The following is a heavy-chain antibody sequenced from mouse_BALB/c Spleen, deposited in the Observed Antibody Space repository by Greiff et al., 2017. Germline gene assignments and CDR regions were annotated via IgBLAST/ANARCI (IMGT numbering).Heavy chain of an antibody. Sequence: QVQLQQSGAELVKPGASVKLSCKASGYTFTSYWMHWVKQRPGQGLEWIGEINPSNGRTNYNEKFKSKATLTVDKSSSTAYMQLSSLTSEDSAVYYCARGGYGNYDWYFDVWGAGTTVTVSS. CDR2: INPSNGRT. CDR1: GYTFTSYW. CDR3: ARGGYGNYDWYFDV. J-gene: IGHJ1*01. V-gene: IGHV1S81*02. D-gene: IGHD2-1*01.